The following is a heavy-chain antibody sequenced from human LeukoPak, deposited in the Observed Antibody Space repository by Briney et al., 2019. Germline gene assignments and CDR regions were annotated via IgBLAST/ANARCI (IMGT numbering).Heavy chain of an antibody. V-gene: IGHV3-74*01. D-gene: IGHD3-10*01. CDR2: INGDGETT. Sequence: PGTSLRLSCVASGFTFGDYWMHWVRQTPGKGLVWVSRINGDGETTVYADSVKGRFAISRDSDTLYLQMSGLSVEDTAVYYCARSRYTSSSGGIDYWAQGTMVTVSS. CDR3: ARSRYTSSSGGIDY. J-gene: IGHJ4*02. CDR1: GFTFGDYW.